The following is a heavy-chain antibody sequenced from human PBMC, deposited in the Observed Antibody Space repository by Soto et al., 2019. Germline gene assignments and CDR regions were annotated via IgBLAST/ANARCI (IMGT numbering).Heavy chain of an antibody. CDR2: INTGNGKT. CDR1: GHTFTSYA. Sequence: ASVKVSCKTSGHTFTSYAMHWVRQAPGQGLEWLGWINTGNGKTKYSQRFQGRVTITRDTSASTAYMELSGLTFEDTAVYYCASDSGKYYDTPVQIDYWGQGTLVPVCS. D-gene: IGHD3-22*01. CDR3: ASDSGKYYDTPVQIDY. J-gene: IGHJ4*02. V-gene: IGHV1-3*04.